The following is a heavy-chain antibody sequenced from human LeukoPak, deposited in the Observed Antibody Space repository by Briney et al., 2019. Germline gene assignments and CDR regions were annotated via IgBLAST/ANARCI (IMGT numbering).Heavy chain of an antibody. J-gene: IGHJ4*01. CDR1: GYTFTGYY. V-gene: IGHV1-2*02. Sequence: ASVKVSCKASGYTFTGYYMHWVRQAPGQGLEWMGWINPNSGGTNYAQKFQGRVTMTRDTSINIVYMDLSRLRSDDTAVYYCARGVGRSGWTNEXFDSWGXXXLVTVSS. CDR2: INPNSGGT. CDR3: ARGVGRSGWTNEXFDS. D-gene: IGHD6-19*01.